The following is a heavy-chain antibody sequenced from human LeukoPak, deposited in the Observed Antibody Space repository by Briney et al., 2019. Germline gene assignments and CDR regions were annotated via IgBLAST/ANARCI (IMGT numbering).Heavy chain of an antibody. CDR2: IYYSGST. D-gene: IGHD7-27*01. V-gene: IGHV4-59*01. J-gene: IGHJ6*03. Sequence: PSETLSLTCTVSGGSISSYYWSWIRQPPGKGLEWIGYIYYSGSTNYNPSLKSRVTISVDTSKNQFSLKLSSVTAADTAVYYCARGTGDPFNYYYYMDVWGKGTTVTVSS. CDR1: GGSISSYY. CDR3: ARGTGDPFNYYYYMDV.